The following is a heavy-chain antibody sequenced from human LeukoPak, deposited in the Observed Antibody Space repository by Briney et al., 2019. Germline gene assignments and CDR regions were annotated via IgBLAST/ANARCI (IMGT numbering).Heavy chain of an antibody. CDR1: GFTISNYW. CDR2: IKQDGSEK. V-gene: IGHV3-7*01. Sequence: GGSLRLSCAASGFTISNYWMSWVRQPPGKGLEWVANIKQDGSEKYCVDSVKGRLTISRDNTKNFLYLQMNSLRVEDTGMYYCARDRGSRSSDCWGQGTLVTVSS. CDR3: ARDRGSRSSDC. D-gene: IGHD2-15*01. J-gene: IGHJ4*02.